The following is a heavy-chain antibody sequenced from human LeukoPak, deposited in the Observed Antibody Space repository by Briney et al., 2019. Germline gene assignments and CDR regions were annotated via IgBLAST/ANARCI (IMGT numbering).Heavy chain of an antibody. CDR1: GGSFSDNY. V-gene: IGHV4-59*08. CDR2: IYDSGST. CDR3: ARSSYWGYFDL. D-gene: IGHD2-21*01. Sequence: PSETLSLTCAVYGGSFSDNYWSWIRQPPGKGLEWIGYIYDSGSTNYRPSLKSRVTLSVDTSKNHFSLKLRSVTAADTAVYYCARSSYWGYFDLWGRGTLVTVSS. J-gene: IGHJ2*01.